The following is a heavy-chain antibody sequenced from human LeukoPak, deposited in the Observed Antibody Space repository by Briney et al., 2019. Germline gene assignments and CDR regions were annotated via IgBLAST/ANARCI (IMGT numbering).Heavy chain of an antibody. CDR2: INPNSGDT. D-gene: IGHD2-21*02. CDR1: GYTFTSYG. J-gene: IGHJ4*02. Sequence: ASVKVSCKASGYTFTSYGISWVRQAPGQGLEWMGRINPNSGDTNYAQKFQGRVTMTRDTSISTAYMELSRLRSDDTAVYYCARDYCGGDCFPGYWGQGTLVTVSS. V-gene: IGHV1-2*06. CDR3: ARDYCGGDCFPGY.